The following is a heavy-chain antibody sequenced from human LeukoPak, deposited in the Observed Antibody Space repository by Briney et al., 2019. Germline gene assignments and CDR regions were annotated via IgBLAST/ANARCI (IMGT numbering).Heavy chain of an antibody. CDR2: ISGSGVST. V-gene: IGHV3-23*01. J-gene: IGHJ4*02. Sequence: PGGSLRLACAASGFRFSSYAMSWVRQAPGKGLEWVSAISGSGVSTYYADSVKGRFTVSRDNAKNSLYLQMNSLRAEDTAVYFCARLRSTQLRYFDVDYWGQGTLVTVSS. CDR3: ARLRSTQLRYFDVDY. D-gene: IGHD5-24*01. CDR1: GFRFSSYA.